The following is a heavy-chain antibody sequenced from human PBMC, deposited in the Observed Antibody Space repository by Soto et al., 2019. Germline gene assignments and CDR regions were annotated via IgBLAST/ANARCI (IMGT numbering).Heavy chain of an antibody. D-gene: IGHD6-13*01. CDR1: GGSVSSGSFY. Sequence: QVQLQESGPGLVKPSETLSLTCTVSGGSVSSGSFYWSWIRQPPGMGLEWIGFVYYIGRTNYNPSLKRRVAIAVDTSKNQFSVKLSSLTAADTAVYYCAAGYSNSLFDPGGQGTLVTVSS. V-gene: IGHV4-61*01. CDR3: AAGYSNSLFDP. J-gene: IGHJ5*02. CDR2: VYYIGRT.